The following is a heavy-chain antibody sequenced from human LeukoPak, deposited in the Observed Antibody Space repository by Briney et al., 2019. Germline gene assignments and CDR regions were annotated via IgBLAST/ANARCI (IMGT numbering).Heavy chain of an antibody. CDR3: ATLQLPDHPFDS. J-gene: IGHJ4*02. Sequence: PGGSLRLSCAASGFTFSSYWMTWVRQAPGKGLEWVANIKQDGSEKYYVDSVKGRFIISRDNAKNSLYLQMNSLRAEDTVVYYCATLQLPDHPFDSWGQGTLVTVSS. D-gene: IGHD1-1*01. V-gene: IGHV3-7*01. CDR1: GFTFSSYW. CDR2: IKQDGSEK.